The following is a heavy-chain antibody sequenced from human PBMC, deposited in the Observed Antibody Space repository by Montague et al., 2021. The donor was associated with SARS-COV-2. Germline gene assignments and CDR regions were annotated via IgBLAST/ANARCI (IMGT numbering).Heavy chain of an antibody. J-gene: IGHJ3*02. D-gene: IGHD4-23*01. CDR2: IYDGGAV. V-gene: IGHV4-59*01. Sequence: SETLSLTCTVSGGSITGYYWSWLRRSPGKGLEWIAYIYDGGAVNYNPSLGSRVTISTETSKNQLSLKVNSVTAADTAVYYCVRDHPYGGPRGAYDIWGQGTVVTVSS. CDR1: GGSITGYY. CDR3: VRDHPYGGPRGAYDI.